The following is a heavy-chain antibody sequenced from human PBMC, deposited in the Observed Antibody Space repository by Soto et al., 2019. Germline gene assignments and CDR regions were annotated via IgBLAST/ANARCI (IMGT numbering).Heavy chain of an antibody. Sequence: SVKVSCKASGGTFSSYAISWVRQAPGQGLEWMGGIIPIFGTANYAQKFQGRVTITADESTSTAYMELSSLRSEDTDVYYCARAYCSSTSCQVNSYYYYGMDVWGQGTTVTV. V-gene: IGHV1-69*13. J-gene: IGHJ6*02. CDR3: ARAYCSSTSCQVNSYYYYGMDV. D-gene: IGHD2-2*01. CDR2: IIPIFGTA. CDR1: GGTFSSYA.